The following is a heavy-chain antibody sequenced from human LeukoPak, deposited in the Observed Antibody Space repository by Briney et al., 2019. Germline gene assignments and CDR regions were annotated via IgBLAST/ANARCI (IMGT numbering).Heavy chain of an antibody. CDR3: ARSIVVVVAAHYYYMDV. D-gene: IGHD2-15*01. CDR2: INPSGGST. Sequence: GASVKVSCKASGYTFTSYYMHWVRQAPGQGLEWMGIINPSGGSTSYAQKFQGRVTITADESTSTAYMELSSLRSEDTAVYYCARSIVVVVAAHYYYMDVWGKGTTVTVSS. J-gene: IGHJ6*03. CDR1: GYTFTSYY. V-gene: IGHV1-46*01.